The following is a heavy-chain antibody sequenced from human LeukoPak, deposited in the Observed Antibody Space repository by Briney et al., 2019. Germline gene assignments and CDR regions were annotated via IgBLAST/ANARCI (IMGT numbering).Heavy chain of an antibody. V-gene: IGHV3-23*01. CDR2: ISGSGGST. D-gene: IGHD3-10*01. CDR3: AKDHLMVRGVTTDGFDP. Sequence: GGSLRLSCAASGFTFSSYAMSWVRQAPGKGLEWVSAISGSGGSTYYADSVKGGFTISRDNSKNTLYLQMNSLRAEDTAVYYCAKDHLMVRGVTTDGFDPWGQGTRVTVSS. J-gene: IGHJ5*02. CDR1: GFTFSSYA.